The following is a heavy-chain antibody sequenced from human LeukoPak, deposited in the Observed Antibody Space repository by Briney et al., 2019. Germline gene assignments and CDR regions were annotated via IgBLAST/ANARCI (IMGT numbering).Heavy chain of an antibody. Sequence: SETLSLTCAVSGGSISDYYWSWIRQPPGERLEWIAYIYYSGNTKVNPSLKSRVTVSVDTSKNQFSLKLTSVTAADTAVYYCARDKWSGGGLSQFDPWGQGTLVTVSS. D-gene: IGHD2-15*01. CDR2: IYYSGNT. CDR1: GGSISDYY. CDR3: ARDKWSGGGLSQFDP. V-gene: IGHV4-59*01. J-gene: IGHJ5*02.